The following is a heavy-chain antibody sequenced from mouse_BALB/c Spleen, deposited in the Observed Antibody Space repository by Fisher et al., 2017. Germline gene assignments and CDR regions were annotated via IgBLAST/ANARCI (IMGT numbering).Heavy chain of an antibody. V-gene: IGHV1-69*02. D-gene: IGHD2-14*01. CDR3: ARDRYGDYYAMDY. Sequence: FKGKATLTVDKSSSTAYLQLSSLTSEDSAVYYCARDRYGDYYAMDYWGQGTSVTVS. J-gene: IGHJ4*01.